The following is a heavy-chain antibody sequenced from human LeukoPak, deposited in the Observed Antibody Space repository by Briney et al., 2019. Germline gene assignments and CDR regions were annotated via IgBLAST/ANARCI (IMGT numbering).Heavy chain of an antibody. V-gene: IGHV3-48*03. J-gene: IGHJ4*02. CDR1: GFTFSSFE. D-gene: IGHD4-17*01. CDR3: ARLSTVTTFDY. CDR2: ISSSGSTI. Sequence: GGSLRLSCAASGFTFSSFEMNWVRQAPGKGLEWVSYISSSGSTIYYADSVKGRFTISRDNAKNSLYLQMNSLRAEDTAVYYCARLSTVTTFDYWGQGTLVTVSS.